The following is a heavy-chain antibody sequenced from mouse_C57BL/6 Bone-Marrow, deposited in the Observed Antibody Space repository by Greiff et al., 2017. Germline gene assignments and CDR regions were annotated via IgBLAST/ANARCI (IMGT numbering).Heavy chain of an antibody. CDR3: TTRYYGSSYLDY. CDR2: IDPENGDT. CDR1: GFNIKDDY. V-gene: IGHV14-4*01. J-gene: IGHJ2*01. Sequence: VQLQQSGAELVRPGASVKLSCTASGFNIKDDYMHWVKQRPEQGLEWIGWIDPENGDTEYASKFQGKATITADTSSNPAYLQLSSLTSEDTAVYYCTTRYYGSSYLDYWGQGTTLTVSS. D-gene: IGHD1-1*01.